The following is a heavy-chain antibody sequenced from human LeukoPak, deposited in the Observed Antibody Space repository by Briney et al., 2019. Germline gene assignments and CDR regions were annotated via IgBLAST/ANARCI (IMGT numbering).Heavy chain of an antibody. V-gene: IGHV4-39*07. CDR1: GGSISSISYY. D-gene: IGHD1-7*01. Sequence: SETLSLTCTVSGGSISSISYYWGWIRQPPGKGLEWIGHIYYSGSTFYNPSLKSRVTISVDTSKNQFSLKLRSVTAADTAMFYCARLYGNFQNYYDYWGQGTLVTVSS. CDR3: ARLYGNFQNYYDY. CDR2: IYYSGST. J-gene: IGHJ4*02.